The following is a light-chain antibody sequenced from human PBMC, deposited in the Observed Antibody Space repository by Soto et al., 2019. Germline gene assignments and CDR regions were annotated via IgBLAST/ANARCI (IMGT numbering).Light chain of an antibody. J-gene: IGKJ1*01. CDR3: QQSFRTPRT. CDR2: GAS. CDR1: QSVRSH. Sequence: DIQMTQSPSSLSASVGDRVTITCRASQSVRSHLNWFQQEPGKAPDLLIYGASTLQFGVPSRFSGSGSGTDFILTISNLQPEDFAIYYCQQSFRTPRTFGQGTKVDIK. V-gene: IGKV1-39*01.